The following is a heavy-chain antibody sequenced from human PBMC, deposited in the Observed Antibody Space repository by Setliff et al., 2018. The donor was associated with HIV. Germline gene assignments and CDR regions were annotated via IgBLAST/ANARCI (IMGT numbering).Heavy chain of an antibody. J-gene: IGHJ4*02. CDR3: ARQGLTMNRGVPAPILYYFDY. CDR2: MYYRGTT. D-gene: IGHD3-10*01. CDR1: GGSFSAYY. Sequence: SETLSLTCAVYGGSFSAYYWTWIRQPPGKGLEWIGTMYYRGTTYNNPSLKSRVTFSADTSKNQFSLNLNSVTATDTAVYYCARQGLTMNRGVPAPILYYFDYWGPGILVTVSS. V-gene: IGHV4-34*01.